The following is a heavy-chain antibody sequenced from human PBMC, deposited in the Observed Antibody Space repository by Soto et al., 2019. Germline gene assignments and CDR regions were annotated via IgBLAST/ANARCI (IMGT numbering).Heavy chain of an antibody. D-gene: IGHD2-15*01. CDR2: KSYDGSNK. CDR3: AKDWDSLYCSGGSCSDADY. V-gene: IGHV3-30*18. J-gene: IGHJ4*02. CDR1: GFTFSTFG. Sequence: QVQLVEYGGGVVQPGRSLRLSCAASGFTFSTFGMHWVRQAPGKGLEWVAVKSYDGSNKYYADSVKGRFTISRDNSKNTLSLQMNSLRAEDTAVYYCAKDWDSLYCSGGSCSDADYWGQGTLVTVSS.